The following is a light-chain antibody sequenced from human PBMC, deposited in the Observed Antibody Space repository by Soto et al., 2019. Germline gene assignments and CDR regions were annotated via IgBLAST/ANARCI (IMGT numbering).Light chain of an antibody. CDR1: QGISSS. CDR3: LQDYNDPWT. CDR2: AAS. V-gene: IGKV1-6*01. Sequence: IQLTQSPSFLSASVGDRVTITCRASQGISSSLAWYQQRAGKAPKLLIYAASSLQSGVPSRFSGSGSGTHFTLTISSLQPEDFATYYCLQDYNDPWTFGQGTKVDIK. J-gene: IGKJ1*01.